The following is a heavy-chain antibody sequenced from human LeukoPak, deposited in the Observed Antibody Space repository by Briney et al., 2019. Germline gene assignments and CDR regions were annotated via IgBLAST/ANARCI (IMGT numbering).Heavy chain of an antibody. V-gene: IGHV4-34*01. CDR2: INHSGST. Sequence: SETLSLTCAVYGGSFSGYYWSWIRQPPGKGLEWIGEINHSGSTNYNPSLKSRVTISVDTSKNQFSLKLSPVTAADTAVYYCARGAEYYYGSGSSHIDYWGQGTLVTVSS. CDR3: ARGAEYYYGSGSSHIDY. D-gene: IGHD3-10*01. CDR1: GGSFSGYY. J-gene: IGHJ4*02.